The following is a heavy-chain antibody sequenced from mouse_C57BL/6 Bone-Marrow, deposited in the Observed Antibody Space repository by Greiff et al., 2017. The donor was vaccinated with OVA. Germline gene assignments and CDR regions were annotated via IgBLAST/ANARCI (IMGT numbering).Heavy chain of an antibody. CDR3: ARYYYGSFDY. J-gene: IGHJ2*01. CDR2: IDPSDSYT. V-gene: IGHV1-50*01. Sequence: VQLQQSGAELVKPGASVKLSCKASGYTFTSYWMQWVKQRPGQGLEWIGEIDPSDSYTNYNQKFKGKATLTVDTSSSTAYMQLSSLTSEDSAVYYCARYYYGSFDYWGQGTTLTVSS. D-gene: IGHD1-1*01. CDR1: GYTFTSYW.